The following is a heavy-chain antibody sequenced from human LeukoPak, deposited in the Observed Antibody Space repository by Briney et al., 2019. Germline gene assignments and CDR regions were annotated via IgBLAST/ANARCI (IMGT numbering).Heavy chain of an antibody. V-gene: IGHV3-21*01. Sequence: GGSLRLPCAASGFTFSYYSMNWVRQAPGKGLEWVSSISSSSSYKYYAVSEKASFTISRDNAKHSLYLQMNSLRAEGTAVYHCATRGYSYGRAIDYWGQGTLVTVSS. CDR1: GFTFSYYS. D-gene: IGHD5-18*01. J-gene: IGHJ4*02. CDR2: ISSSSSYK. CDR3: ATRGYSYGRAIDY.